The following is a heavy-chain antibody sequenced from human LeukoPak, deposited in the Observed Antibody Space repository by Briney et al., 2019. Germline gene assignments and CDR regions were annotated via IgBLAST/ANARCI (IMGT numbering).Heavy chain of an antibody. J-gene: IGHJ3*02. Sequence: GASVKVSCKASGYTFTSYGISWVRQAPGQGLEWMGWISAYNGNTNYAQKLQGRVTMTTDTSTSTAYMELRSLRSDDTAVYYCARDFSLYYYGSSWGDAFDIWGQGTMVTVSS. D-gene: IGHD3-22*01. CDR3: ARDFSLYYYGSSWGDAFDI. CDR1: GYTFTSYG. CDR2: ISAYNGNT. V-gene: IGHV1-18*01.